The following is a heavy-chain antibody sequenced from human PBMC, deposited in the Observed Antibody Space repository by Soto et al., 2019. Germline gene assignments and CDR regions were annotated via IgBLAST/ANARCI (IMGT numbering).Heavy chain of an antibody. V-gene: IGHV4-39*01. J-gene: IGHJ5*02. CDR3: XSVDYYDSSGYLFGFDP. Sequence: SETLSLTCTVSGGSISTSSSYYWGWVRQPPGKGLEWIGSIYYSKNTYYNPSLKSRVTISVDTSKNQFSLKLTSVTAADTAVYYCXSVDYYDSSGYLFGFDPWGQGTLVTVSS. CDR1: GGSISTSSSYY. D-gene: IGHD3-22*01. CDR2: IYYSKNT.